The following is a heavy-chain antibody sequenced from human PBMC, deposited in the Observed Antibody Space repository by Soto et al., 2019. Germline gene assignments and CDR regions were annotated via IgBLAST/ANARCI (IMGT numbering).Heavy chain of an antibody. CDR1: GFPFSNAW. V-gene: IGHV3-15*07. Sequence: PGGSLRLSCAASGFPFSNAWMNWVRQAPGKGLEWVGRIKSKTDGGTTDYAAPVKGRFTISRDDSKNTLYLQMNSLKTEDTAVYYCTTQLRFKGPLWFGELLYYYGMDVWGQGTTVTVSS. J-gene: IGHJ6*02. CDR2: IKSKTDGGTT. CDR3: TTQLRFKGPLWFGELLYYYGMDV. D-gene: IGHD3-10*01.